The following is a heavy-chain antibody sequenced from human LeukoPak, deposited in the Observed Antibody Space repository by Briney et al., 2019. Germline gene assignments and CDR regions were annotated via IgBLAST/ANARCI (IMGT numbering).Heavy chain of an antibody. CDR1: GFTFSSYA. Sequence: RGSLRLSCAASGFTFSSYAMHWVRQAPGKGLEWVAVISYDGSNKYYADSVKGRFTISRDNSKNTLYLQMNGLRAEDTAVYYCARELGSGSYRARSSDAFDIWGQGTMVTVSS. J-gene: IGHJ3*02. CDR2: ISYDGSNK. V-gene: IGHV3-30*04. D-gene: IGHD3-10*01. CDR3: ARELGSGSYRARSSDAFDI.